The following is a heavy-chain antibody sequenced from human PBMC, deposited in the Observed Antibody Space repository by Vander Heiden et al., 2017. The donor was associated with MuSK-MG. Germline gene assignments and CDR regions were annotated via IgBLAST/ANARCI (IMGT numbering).Heavy chain of an antibody. J-gene: IGHJ6*02. CDR2: IWYDGSNK. Sequence: QVQLVESGGGVVQPGRSLRLSCAASGFTFSSYGRHWVRQAPGKGLQWVALIWYDGSNKYYADSVKGRFTISRDNSKNTLYLQMNSVRVEDTALYYCARDRFGELLSYNYYDMDVWGQGTTVTVSS. D-gene: IGHD3-10*01. CDR3: ARDRFGELLSYNYYDMDV. CDR1: GFTFSSYG. V-gene: IGHV3-33*01.